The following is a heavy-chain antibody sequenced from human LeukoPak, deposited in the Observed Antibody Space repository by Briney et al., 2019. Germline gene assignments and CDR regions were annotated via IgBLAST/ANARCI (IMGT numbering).Heavy chain of an antibody. CDR2: IKQDGSEK. CDR1: GFGFSTSW. Sequence: GGSLRLSCAASGFGFSTSWMSWVRQAPGKGLEWVANIKQDGSEKYYVDSVKGRFTISRDNAKNSVYLQMNSLRDEDTAVYYCTSLSNTYGMDVWGQGTTATVFS. J-gene: IGHJ6*02. CDR3: TSLSNTYGMDV. V-gene: IGHV3-7*01. D-gene: IGHD2/OR15-2a*01.